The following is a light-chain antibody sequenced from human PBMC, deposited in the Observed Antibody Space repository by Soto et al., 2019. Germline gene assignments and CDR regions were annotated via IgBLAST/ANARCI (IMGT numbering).Light chain of an antibody. V-gene: IGKV1-39*01. J-gene: IGKJ1*01. CDR1: QGISSY. CDR3: QQSYSILWT. CDR2: AAS. Sequence: DIQMTQSPSSLSASVGDRVTITCRASQGISSYLNWYQQKPGKAPKLLIYAASSLQSGVPSRFSGSGSGSDFTLTISSLHPEVFATYYCQQSYSILWTFGHGTNVDIK.